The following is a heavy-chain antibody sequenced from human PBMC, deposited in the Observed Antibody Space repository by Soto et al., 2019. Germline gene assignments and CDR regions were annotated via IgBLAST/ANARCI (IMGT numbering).Heavy chain of an antibody. D-gene: IGHD3-22*01. CDR3: ARAPNYYDSSGLDY. J-gene: IGHJ4*02. CDR2: IYYSGST. Sequence: PSETLFLTCTVSGGSISSYYWSWIRQPPGKGLEWLGYIYYSGSTTYNPSLKSRVTISVDTSKNQFSLKLSSVTAADTAVYYCARAPNYYDSSGLDYWGQGTVVTVAS. V-gene: IGHV4-59*12. CDR1: GGSISSYY.